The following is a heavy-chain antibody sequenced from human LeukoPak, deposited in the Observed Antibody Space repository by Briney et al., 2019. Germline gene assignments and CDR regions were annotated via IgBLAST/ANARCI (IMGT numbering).Heavy chain of an antibody. J-gene: IGHJ5*02. D-gene: IGHD6-13*01. V-gene: IGHV3-23*01. CDR1: GFTFSSYA. Sequence: GGSLRLSCAASGFTFSSYAMSWVRQAPGKGLEWVSAISAGGGSPYYADPVKGRFSISRDNSKHTLYLQMNSLRAEDPAVYYCAKDGGIAEAGGWFGPWGQGTLVTVSS. CDR3: AKDGGIAEAGGWFGP. CDR2: ISAGGGSP.